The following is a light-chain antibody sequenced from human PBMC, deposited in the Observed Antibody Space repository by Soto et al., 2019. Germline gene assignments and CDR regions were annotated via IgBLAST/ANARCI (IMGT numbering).Light chain of an antibody. V-gene: IGKV1-9*01. CDR1: QGMHSY. CDR2: AAS. CDR3: QYLNTYPPGT. Sequence: DIQLTQSPSFQSASVGDRVTITCRASQGMHSYLAWYQQKAGKAPKLLIYAASTLQSGVPPRFSGSGSGTEFTLTITSLQPEDSGTYYCQYLNTYPPGTFGQGTRLEIK. J-gene: IGKJ5*01.